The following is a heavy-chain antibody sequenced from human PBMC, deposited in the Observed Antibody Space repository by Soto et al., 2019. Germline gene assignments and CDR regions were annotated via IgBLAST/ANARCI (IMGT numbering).Heavy chain of an antibody. CDR3: AKDRATGWRGGSCDSGYYYYYGMDV. Sequence: QVQLVESGGGVVQPGRSLRLSCAASGFTFSSYGMHWVRQAPGKGLEWVAVISYDGSNKYYADSVKGRFTISRDNSKNTLYRQMNSLRAEDTAVYYCAKDRATGWRGGSCDSGYYYYYGMDVWGQGTTVTVSS. CDR1: GFTFSSYG. J-gene: IGHJ6*02. V-gene: IGHV3-30*18. CDR2: ISYDGSNK. D-gene: IGHD2-15*01.